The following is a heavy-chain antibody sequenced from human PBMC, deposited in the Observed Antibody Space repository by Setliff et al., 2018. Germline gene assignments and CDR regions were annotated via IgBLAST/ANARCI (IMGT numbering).Heavy chain of an antibody. CDR2: IYHNGGGI. J-gene: IGHJ6*03. Sequence: GGSLRLSCAASGFTFSNYWMHWVRQAPGKGLQWVAGIYHNGGGIFYADSVKGRFTISRDNSKNTLDLQMKSLRAEDTAVYYCATNPRKGRSGGYYYDDPYYYYMDVWGKGTTVTVSS. CDR3: ATNPRKGRSGGYYYDDPYYYYMDV. V-gene: IGHV3-33*08. D-gene: IGHD3-22*01. CDR1: GFTFSNYW.